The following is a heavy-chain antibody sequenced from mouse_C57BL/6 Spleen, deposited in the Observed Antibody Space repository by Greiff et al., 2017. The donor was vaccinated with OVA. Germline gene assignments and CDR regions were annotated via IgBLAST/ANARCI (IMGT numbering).Heavy chain of an antibody. CDR1: GFNIKDDY. V-gene: IGHV14-4*01. J-gene: IGHJ2*01. Sequence: EVQLVESGAELVRPGASVKLSCTASGFNIKDDYMHWVKQRPEQGLEWIGWIDPENGDTEYASKFQGKATITADTSSNTAYLQLSSLTSEDTAVYYCTTDYGMRDYWGQGTTLTVSS. D-gene: IGHD1-1*01. CDR3: TTDYGMRDY. CDR2: IDPENGDT.